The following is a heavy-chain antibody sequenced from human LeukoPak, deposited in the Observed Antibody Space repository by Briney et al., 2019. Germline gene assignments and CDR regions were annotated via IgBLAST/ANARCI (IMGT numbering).Heavy chain of an antibody. D-gene: IGHD3-22*01. CDR3: AKRIYDSSGPAGLDV. CDR2: MNPNSGNT. Sequence: GASVKVSCKASGYTFTSYGISWVRQAPGQGLEWMGWMNPNSGNTGYAQKFQGRVTMTRNTSISTAYMELSSLRSEDTAVYYCAKRIYDSSGPAGLDVWGQGTTVTVAS. V-gene: IGHV1-8*02. CDR1: GYTFTSYG. J-gene: IGHJ6*02.